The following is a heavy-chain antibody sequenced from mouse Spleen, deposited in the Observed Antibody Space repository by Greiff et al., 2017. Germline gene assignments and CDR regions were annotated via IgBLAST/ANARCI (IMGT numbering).Heavy chain of an antibody. CDR1: GFTFSSYG. Sequence: EVQGVESGGDLVKPGGSLKLSCAASGFTFSSYGMSWVRQTPDKRLEWVATISSGGSYTYYPDSVKGRFTISRDNAKNTLYLQMSSLKSEDTAMYYCARHEGGNYWFAYWGQGTLVTVSA. V-gene: IGHV5-6*01. J-gene: IGHJ3*01. CDR2: ISSGGSYT. D-gene: IGHD2-1*01. CDR3: ARHEGGNYWFAY.